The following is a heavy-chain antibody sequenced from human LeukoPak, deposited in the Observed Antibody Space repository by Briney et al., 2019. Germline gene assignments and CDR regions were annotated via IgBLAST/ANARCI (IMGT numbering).Heavy chain of an antibody. Sequence: SETLSLTCAVYGGPFSGYYWSWIRQPPGKGLEWIGEINHSGSTNYNPSLKSRVTISVDTSKNQFSLKLSSVTAADTAVYYCARDQTGDYWGQGTLVTVSS. CDR2: INHSGST. D-gene: IGHD3-9*01. CDR1: GGPFSGYY. V-gene: IGHV4-34*01. J-gene: IGHJ4*02. CDR3: ARDQTGDY.